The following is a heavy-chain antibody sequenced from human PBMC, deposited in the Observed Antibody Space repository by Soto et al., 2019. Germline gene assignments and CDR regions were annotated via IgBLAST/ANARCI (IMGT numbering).Heavy chain of an antibody. CDR2: ISSSSSYI. V-gene: IGHV3-21*01. Sequence: GGSLRLSCAASGFTFSSYSMNWVRQAPGKGLEWVSSISSSSSYIYYADSVKGRFTIPRDNAKNSLYLQMNSLRSEDTAVYYCARDKITGILDYWGQGTPVTVSS. D-gene: IGHD1-20*01. J-gene: IGHJ4*02. CDR1: GFTFSSYS. CDR3: ARDKITGILDY.